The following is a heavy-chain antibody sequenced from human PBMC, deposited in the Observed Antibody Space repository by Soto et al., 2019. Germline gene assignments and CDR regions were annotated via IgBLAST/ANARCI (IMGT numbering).Heavy chain of an antibody. CDR3: ARAIQQQLDDWYFDL. D-gene: IGHD6-13*01. CDR2: IYYSGTT. J-gene: IGHJ2*01. CDR1: GGSISSGTYY. Sequence: QVQLQESGPGLVKPSQTLSLTCTVSGGSISSGTYYWSWIRQHPGKGLEWIGYIYYSGTTYYNPSLKSRVTISVDTSKNQFSLKLSSVTAADTAVYYCARAIQQQLDDWYFDLWGRGTLVTVSS. V-gene: IGHV4-31*03.